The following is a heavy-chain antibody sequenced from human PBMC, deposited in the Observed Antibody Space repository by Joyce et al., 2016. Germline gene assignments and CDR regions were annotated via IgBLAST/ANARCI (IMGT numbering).Heavy chain of an antibody. J-gene: IGHJ5*02. CDR2: INPSKGDT. Sequence: QVQLVQSGAEVKQPGASVKISCKTSGYIFIDYYMHWVRQAPGQGIGWMVWINPSKGDTRYPQKFQGRFTMTRDRSISTVYMELSRLRSDDTAVYYCARAMILAEDDWFDPWGQGTLVTVSS. CDR1: GYIFIDYY. CDR3: ARAMILAEDDWFDP. D-gene: IGHD3-22*01. V-gene: IGHV1-2*02.